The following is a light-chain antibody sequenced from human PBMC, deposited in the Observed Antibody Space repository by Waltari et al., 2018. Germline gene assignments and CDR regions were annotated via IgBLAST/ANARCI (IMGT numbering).Light chain of an antibody. J-gene: IGLJ3*02. V-gene: IGLV4-69*01. CDR1: SGHSSYS. CDR3: QTWVTGIGWV. CDR2: VNNDDSH. Sequence: QLVLTQSPSASASLGTSVKLTCTLSSGHSSYSIAWHQPQPEKGPRYLMKVNNDDSHTKGDGIPDRFSGSSSGAERYLTISSLQSEDEADYYCQTWVTGIGWVFGGGTKLTVL.